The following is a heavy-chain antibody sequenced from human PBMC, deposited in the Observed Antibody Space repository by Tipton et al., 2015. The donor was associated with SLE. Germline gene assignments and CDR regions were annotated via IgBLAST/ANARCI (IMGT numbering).Heavy chain of an antibody. CDR2: INHSGST. CDR3: ARAPKGPWDDSSGLSPFDI. CDR1: GGSFSGYY. V-gene: IGHV4-34*01. Sequence: TLSLTCAVYGGSFSGYYWSWIRQPPGKGLEWIGEINHSGSTNYNPSLKSRVTISVDTSKNQFSLKLSSVTAADTAVYYCARAPKGPWDDSSGLSPFDIWGQGTMVTVSS. J-gene: IGHJ3*02. D-gene: IGHD3-22*01.